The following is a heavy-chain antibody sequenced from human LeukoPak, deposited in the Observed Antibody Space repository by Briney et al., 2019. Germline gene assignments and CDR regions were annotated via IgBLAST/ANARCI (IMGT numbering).Heavy chain of an antibody. CDR1: EFTFDNYA. CDR3: TRSVVTTADFDY. V-gene: IGHV3-23*01. J-gene: IGHJ4*02. CDR2: ISGSGYYS. Sequence: GGSLRLSCAASEFTFDNYAMSWVRQAPGKGLEWVSVISGSGYYSYYEDSVKGRFTISRDNSKSTLYLHLNIPRPEDTAVYYCTRSVVTTADFDYWGQGTLVTVSS. D-gene: IGHD2-21*02.